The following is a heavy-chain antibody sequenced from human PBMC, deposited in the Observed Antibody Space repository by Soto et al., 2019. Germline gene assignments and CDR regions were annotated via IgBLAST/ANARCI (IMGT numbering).Heavy chain of an antibody. CDR2: IIPIFGTA. J-gene: IGHJ6*02. CDR3: ARGRRIAAPGIYYYYYGMDV. D-gene: IGHD6-13*01. Sequence: SVKVSCKASGGTFSSYAISWVRQAPGQGLEWMGGIIPIFGTANYAQKFQGRVTITADESTSTAYMELSSLRSEDTAVYYCARGRRIAAPGIYYYYYGMDVWGQGTTVTVSS. V-gene: IGHV1-69*13. CDR1: GGTFSSYA.